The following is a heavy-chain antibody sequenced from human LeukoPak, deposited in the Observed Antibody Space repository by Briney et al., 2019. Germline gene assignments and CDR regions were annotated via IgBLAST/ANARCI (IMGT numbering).Heavy chain of an antibody. CDR2: ISGSGDNT. J-gene: IGHJ4*02. CDR1: GFTFSSYA. D-gene: IGHD6-13*01. Sequence: GGSLRLSCAASGFTFSSYAMSWVRQAPGKGLEWVSGISGSGDNTYYADSVKGRFTISRDNSKNTLYLQINSLSAEDTALYYCAKVSSSWQLYYFDYWGQGTLVTVSS. V-gene: IGHV3-23*01. CDR3: AKVSSSWQLYYFDY.